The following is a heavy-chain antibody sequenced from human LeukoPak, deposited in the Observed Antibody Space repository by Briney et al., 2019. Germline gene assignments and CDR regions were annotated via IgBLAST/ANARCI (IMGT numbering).Heavy chain of an antibody. CDR3: ARGSDYSNYVWFDP. D-gene: IGHD4-4*01. CDR2: IYYSGST. V-gene: IGHV4-59*01. CDR1: GFTFSSYG. J-gene: IGHJ5*02. Sequence: PGGSLRLSCAASGFTFSSYGMSWIRQPPGKGLEWIGYIYYSGSTNYNPSLKSRVTISVDTSKNQFSLKLSSVTAADTAVYYCARGSDYSNYVWFDPWGQGTLVTVSS.